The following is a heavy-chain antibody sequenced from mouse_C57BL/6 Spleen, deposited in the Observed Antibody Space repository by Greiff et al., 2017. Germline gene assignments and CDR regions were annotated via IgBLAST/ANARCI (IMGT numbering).Heavy chain of an antibody. CDR2: IHPNSGST. CDR1: GYTFTSYW. CDR3: ARIYYDYDVRFAY. D-gene: IGHD2-4*01. Sequence: QVQLQQPGAELVKPGASVKLSCKASGYTFTSYWMHWVKQRPGQGLEWIGMIHPNSGSTNYNEKVKSKATLTVDKSYSTAYMQLSSLTSEDSAVYYCARIYYDYDVRFAYWGQGTLVTVSA. V-gene: IGHV1-64*01. J-gene: IGHJ3*01.